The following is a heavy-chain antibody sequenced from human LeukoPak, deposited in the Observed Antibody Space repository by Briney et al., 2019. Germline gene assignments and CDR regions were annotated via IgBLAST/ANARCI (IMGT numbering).Heavy chain of an antibody. V-gene: IGHV3-23*01. CDR3: AKVYYDILTGYRVDGMDV. Sequence: GGSLRLSCGASGFIFRNYAMSWVRQAPGEGLEWVSGISDNGGGRYYADSVKGRFTISRDNSKNTLCLQMNSLRAEDTAVYYCAKVYYDILTGYRVDGMDVWGQGTTVTVSS. CDR2: ISDNGGGR. CDR1: GFIFRNYA. J-gene: IGHJ6*02. D-gene: IGHD3-9*01.